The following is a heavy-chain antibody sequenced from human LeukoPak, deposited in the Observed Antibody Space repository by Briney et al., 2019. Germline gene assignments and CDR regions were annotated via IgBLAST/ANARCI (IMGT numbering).Heavy chain of an antibody. D-gene: IGHD3-22*01. Sequence: GGSLRLSCAASGFTFSSYAMHWVRQAPGKGLEWVAVISYDGSNKYYADSVKGRFTISRDNSKNTLYLQMNSLRAEDTAVYYCARDFFSLGIVVVISHPIDYWGQGTLVTVSS. J-gene: IGHJ4*02. V-gene: IGHV3-30*04. CDR3: ARDFFSLGIVVVISHPIDY. CDR1: GFTFSSYA. CDR2: ISYDGSNK.